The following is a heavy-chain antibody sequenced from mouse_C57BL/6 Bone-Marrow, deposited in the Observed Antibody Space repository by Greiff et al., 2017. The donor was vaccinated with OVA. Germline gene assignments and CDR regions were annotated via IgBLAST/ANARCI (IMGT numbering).Heavy chain of an antibody. J-gene: IGHJ1*03. D-gene: IGHD2-1*01. V-gene: IGHV1-64*01. CDR3: AREGLYYGNYVWYFDV. CDR1: GYTFTSYW. Sequence: QVQLQQPGAELVKPGASVKLSCKASGYTFTSYWMHWVKQRPGQGLEWIGMIHPNSGSTNYNEKFKSKATLTVDKSSSTAYMQLSSLTSEDSAVYYCAREGLYYGNYVWYFDVWGTGTTVTVSS. CDR2: IHPNSGST.